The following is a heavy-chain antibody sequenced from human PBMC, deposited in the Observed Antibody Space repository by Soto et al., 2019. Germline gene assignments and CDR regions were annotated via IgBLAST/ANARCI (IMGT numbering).Heavy chain of an antibody. CDR2: IIPIFGTA. CDR1: GGTFSSYA. Sequence: QVQLVQSGAEVKKPGSSVKVSCKASGGTFSSYAISWVRQAPGQGLERMGGIIPIFGTANYAQKFQGRVTITADESTSTAYMELSSLRSEHTAVYYCARGRRGASYYYYYGMDVWGQGTTVTVSS. D-gene: IGHD3-10*01. V-gene: IGHV1-69*12. CDR3: ARGRRGASYYYYYGMDV. J-gene: IGHJ6*02.